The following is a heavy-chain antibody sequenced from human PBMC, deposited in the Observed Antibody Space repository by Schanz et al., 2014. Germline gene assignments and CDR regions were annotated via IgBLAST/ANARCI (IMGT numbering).Heavy chain of an antibody. D-gene: IGHD3-16*01. V-gene: IGHV3-23*01. J-gene: IGHJ4*02. Sequence: EVQLLESGGGLVEPGGSLRLSCAASGFSFSSYAMGWVRQARGKGLEWVSAMNESHSTIYYADSVRGRFAISRDNAENTLFLQMISVGDEDAAVYYCTRKVGATIGDYYDDWGQGTLVIVSS. CDR1: GFSFSSYA. CDR3: TRKVGATIGDYYDD. CDR2: MNESHSTI.